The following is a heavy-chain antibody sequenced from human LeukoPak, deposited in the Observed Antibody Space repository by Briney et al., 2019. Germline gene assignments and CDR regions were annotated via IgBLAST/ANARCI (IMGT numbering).Heavy chain of an antibody. Sequence: GRSLRLSCAASGFSFSSYVMHWVREAPGKGLGWVAVISYDGSNKYYADSVKGRFTISRDNSKNTLYLQMNSLRAEDTAVYYCAKDRVVYRGDYFDYWGQGTLVTVSS. CDR3: AKDRVVYRGDYFDY. V-gene: IGHV3-30*18. D-gene: IGHD2-2*02. J-gene: IGHJ4*02. CDR2: ISYDGSNK. CDR1: GFSFSSYV.